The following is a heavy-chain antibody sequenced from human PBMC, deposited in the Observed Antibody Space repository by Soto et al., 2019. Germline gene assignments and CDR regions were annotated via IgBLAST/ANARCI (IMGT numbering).Heavy chain of an antibody. CDR2: ISDGDGDT. CDR3: AKGRTYFDF. V-gene: IGHV3-23*01. Sequence: EVVLLQSGGDLVQPRGSLRLSCAASGFTFSDYAMTWVRQAPGKGLEWVSDISDGDGDTHYADSVRGRFVISRDNSKNTLFLEMNSLRAEDAAVYYCAKGRTYFDFWGQGSLVNVSS. CDR1: GFTFSDYA. J-gene: IGHJ4*02.